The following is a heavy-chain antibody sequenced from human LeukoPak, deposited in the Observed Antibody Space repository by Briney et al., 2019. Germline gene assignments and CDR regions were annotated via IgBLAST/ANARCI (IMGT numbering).Heavy chain of an antibody. J-gene: IGHJ5*02. CDR2: IYHSGSR. CDR3: ARVTNNWFDP. CDR1: GGSISSGNYC. V-gene: IGHV4-30-4*01. Sequence: PSETLSLTCTVSGGSISSGNYCWSWLRQPPGKGLEWLGYIYHSGSRYYNPSLKSRVTISVDTSKNQFSLQVSSVTDVDTAVYYCARVTNNWFDPWGQGTLVTVSS.